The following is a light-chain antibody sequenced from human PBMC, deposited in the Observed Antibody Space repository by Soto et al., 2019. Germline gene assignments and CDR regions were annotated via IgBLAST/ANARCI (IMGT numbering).Light chain of an antibody. CDR1: SRYVGGYNS. CDR3: SSYTSSSSYV. V-gene: IGLV2-14*01. Sequence: QSVLTPPSSLSGSPGPSITISCPGTSRYVGGYNSVSWYQQYPGKAPKLMIHDVSNRPSGVSNRFSGSKSGNTASLTISGLQAEDEADYYCSSYTSSSSYVFGSGTKVTVL. J-gene: IGLJ1*01. CDR2: DVS.